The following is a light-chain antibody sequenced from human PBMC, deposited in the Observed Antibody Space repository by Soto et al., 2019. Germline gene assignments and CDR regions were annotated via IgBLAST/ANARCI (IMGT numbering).Light chain of an antibody. V-gene: IGKV1-16*02. CDR1: QGISNY. CDR3: KHYYGYPWP. J-gene: IGKJ1*01. Sequence: DIHMTQSPSSLSASVGDRVTITCRASQGISNYLGWYQQKPGKAPRSLIYSASRLQSGVPSKFSGSVSGKDFTLTISDMQPYDFETYYCKHYYGYPWPVGQGTKVDIK. CDR2: SAS.